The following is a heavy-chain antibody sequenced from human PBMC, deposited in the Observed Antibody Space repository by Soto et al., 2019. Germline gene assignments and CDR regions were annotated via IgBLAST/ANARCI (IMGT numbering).Heavy chain of an antibody. J-gene: IGHJ4*02. CDR3: ARSPTVTPYYFDY. D-gene: IGHD4-17*01. V-gene: IGHV5-51*01. CDR1: GYRFTSYW. Sequence: PGESLKISCKGSGYRFTSYWIGWVRQMPGKGLEWMGIIYPGDSDTRYSPSFQGQVTISADKSISTAYLQWSSLKASDTAMYYCARSPTVTPYYFDYWGQGTLVTVSS. CDR2: IYPGDSDT.